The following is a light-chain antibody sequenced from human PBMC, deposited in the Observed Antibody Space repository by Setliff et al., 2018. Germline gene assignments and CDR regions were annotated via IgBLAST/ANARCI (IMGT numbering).Light chain of an antibody. CDR2: EVT. V-gene: IGLV2-14*03. CDR1: NSDVGYYNY. CDR3: SSYTGKSTVFV. Sequence: QSALTQPASVSGSLGQSITISCTGTNSDVGYYNYVSWYQQEPGKAPKLLIYEVTNRPSGVSNRFSGSKSGNTASLTISGLRAEDESDYYCSSYTGKSTVFVFGSGTKVTGL. J-gene: IGLJ1*01.